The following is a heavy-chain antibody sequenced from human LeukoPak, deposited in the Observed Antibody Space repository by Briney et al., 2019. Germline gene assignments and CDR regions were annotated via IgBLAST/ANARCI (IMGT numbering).Heavy chain of an antibody. CDR1: GFSFSSYA. CDR2: ISDSGGRT. Sequence: GGSLRLSCAASGFSFSSYALSWVRQAPGRGLEWVSAISDSGGRTYYADFVKGRFTISRDNSENTLFLQMSSLRAEDTVTYYCAKHYGSGTYYNYFTYCGQGTLVSVSS. V-gene: IGHV3-23*01. J-gene: IGHJ4*02. CDR3: AKHYGSGTYYNYFTY. D-gene: IGHD3-10*01.